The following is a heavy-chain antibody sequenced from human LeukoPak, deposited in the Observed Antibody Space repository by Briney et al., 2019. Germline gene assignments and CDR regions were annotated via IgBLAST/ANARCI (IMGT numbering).Heavy chain of an antibody. D-gene: IGHD2-15*01. CDR1: GGSISSYY. CDR3: ARGSQSLGYCSGGSCRAKIFDY. V-gene: IGHV4-59*12. Sequence: SETLSLTCTVSGGSISSYYWSWIRQPPGKGLEWIGYIYYSGSTNYNPSLKSRVTISVDTSKNQFSLKLSSVTAADTAVYYCARGSQSLGYCSGGSCRAKIFDYWGQGTLVTVSS. J-gene: IGHJ4*02. CDR2: IYYSGST.